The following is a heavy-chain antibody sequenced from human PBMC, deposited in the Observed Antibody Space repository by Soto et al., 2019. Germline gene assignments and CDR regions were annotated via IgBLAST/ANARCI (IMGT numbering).Heavy chain of an antibody. CDR2: IIPILGIA. CDR3: ARGSDYVYAFDI. J-gene: IGHJ3*02. V-gene: IGHV1-69*02. Sequence: SVKVSCKASGGTFSSYTISWVRQAPGQGLEWMGRIIPILGIANYAQKFQGRVTITADKSTSTAYMELSSLRSEDTAVYYCARGSDYVYAFDIWGQGTMVTVSS. CDR1: GGTFSSYT. D-gene: IGHD4-17*01.